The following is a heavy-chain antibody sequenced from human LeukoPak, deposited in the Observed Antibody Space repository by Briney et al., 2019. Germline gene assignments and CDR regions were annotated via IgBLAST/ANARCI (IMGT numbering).Heavy chain of an antibody. CDR3: AHLVVTIDWRSYFDY. D-gene: IGHD3-9*01. J-gene: IGHJ4*02. CDR1: DFSLSTPGMS. V-gene: IGHV2-5*01. Sequence: SGPTLVKPTQTLTLTCTFSDFSLSTPGMSVGWIRQPPGKALEWLAFIYYNDDKRYSPSLRSRLTITRDTSKNQVVLAMTNMDPVDTATYYCAHLVVTIDWRSYFDYWGQGALVTVSS. CDR2: IYYNDDK.